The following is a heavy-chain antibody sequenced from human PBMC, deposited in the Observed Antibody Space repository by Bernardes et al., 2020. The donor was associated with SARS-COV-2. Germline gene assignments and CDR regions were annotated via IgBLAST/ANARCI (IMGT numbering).Heavy chain of an antibody. CDR1: GGSISSSSYY. CDR3: ALTVTTAWGTYYFDY. J-gene: IGHJ4*02. V-gene: IGHV4-39*01. CDR2: IYYSGST. D-gene: IGHD4-17*01. Sequence: SETLSLTCTVSGGSISSSSYYWGWIRQPPGKGLEWIGSIYYSGSTYYNPSLKSRVTISVDTSKNQFSLKLSSVTAADTAVYYCALTVTTAWGTYYFDYWGQGTLVTVSS.